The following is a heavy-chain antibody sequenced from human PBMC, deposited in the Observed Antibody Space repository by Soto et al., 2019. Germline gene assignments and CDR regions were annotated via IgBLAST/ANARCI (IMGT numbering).Heavy chain of an antibody. V-gene: IGHV1-18*01. D-gene: IGHD4-17*01. Sequence: QVQLVQSGAEVKKPGASVKVSCKASGYTFTSYGISWGRQAPGQGLEWMVGSSSNNGNTNYAQKLQGRVTLTTDTSTSTAYMELRSLRSDDTAVYYCARDYGDYFLFTLHYWGQGTLVTVSS. CDR3: ARDYGDYFLFTLHY. CDR1: GYTFTSYG. CDR2: SSSNNGNT. J-gene: IGHJ4*02.